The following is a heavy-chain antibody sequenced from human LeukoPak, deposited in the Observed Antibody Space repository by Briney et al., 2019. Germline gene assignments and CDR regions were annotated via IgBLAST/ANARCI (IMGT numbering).Heavy chain of an antibody. Sequence: ASVKVSCKASGGTFSSYAISWVRQAPGQGLEWMGGIIPIFGTANYAQKFLGRVTITADESTSTTYMELSSLRSQDTAVYYCARGPPSGSYGSFDLWAQGTMDTVSS. V-gene: IGHV1-69*13. D-gene: IGHD1-26*01. CDR3: ARGPPSGSYGSFDL. CDR1: GGTFSSYA. J-gene: IGHJ3*01. CDR2: IIPIFGTA.